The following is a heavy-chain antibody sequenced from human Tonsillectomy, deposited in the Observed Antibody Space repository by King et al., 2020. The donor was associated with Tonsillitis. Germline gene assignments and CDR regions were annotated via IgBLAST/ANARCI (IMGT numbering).Heavy chain of an antibody. Sequence: VQLVESGGGVVRPGSSLRLSCAASGFTFGAYGMHWVRQAPGKGLEWVTLISYEGGNEHYADSVKGRFTISRDNSKNTLYLQMDSLRPEDTAVYYCAKAGGGLRGYNYWGLEFWGQGTLVTVSS. D-gene: IGHD5-24*01. CDR3: AKAGGGLRGYNYWGLEF. CDR2: ISYEGGNE. CDR1: GFTFGAYG. J-gene: IGHJ4*02. V-gene: IGHV3-30*18.